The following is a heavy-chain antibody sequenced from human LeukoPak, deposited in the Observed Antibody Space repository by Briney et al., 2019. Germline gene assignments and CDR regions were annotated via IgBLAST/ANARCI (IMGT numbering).Heavy chain of an antibody. CDR1: GFIFSNCW. CDR2: ISYDGSNK. CDR3: ARDLGVYQLLNGFDY. D-gene: IGHD2-2*01. J-gene: IGHJ4*02. V-gene: IGHV3-30-3*01. Sequence: PGGSLRLSCETSGFIFSNCWMTWVRQAPGKGLEWVAVISYDGSNKYYADSVKGRFTISRDNSKNTLYLQMNSLRAEDTAVYYCARDLGVYQLLNGFDYWGQGTLVTVSS.